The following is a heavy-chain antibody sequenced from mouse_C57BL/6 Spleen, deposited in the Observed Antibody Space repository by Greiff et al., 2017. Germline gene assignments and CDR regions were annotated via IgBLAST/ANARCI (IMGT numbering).Heavy chain of an antibody. J-gene: IGHJ2*01. V-gene: IGHV1-5*01. CDR3: TRCITTVVATGYFDY. Sequence: DVHLVESGTVLARPGASVKMSCKTSGYTFTSYWMHWVKQRPGRGLEWIGAIYPGNSDTSYNQKFKGKAKLTAVTSASTAYMELSSLTNEDSAVYYCTRCITTVVATGYFDYWGQGTTLTVSS. CDR1: GYTFTSYW. CDR2: IYPGNSDT. D-gene: IGHD1-1*01.